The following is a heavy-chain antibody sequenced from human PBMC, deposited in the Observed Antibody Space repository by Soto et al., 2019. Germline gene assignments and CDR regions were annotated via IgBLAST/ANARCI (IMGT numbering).Heavy chain of an antibody. CDR3: ARDKITGLFDY. CDR1: GASINNHY. Sequence: SSETLSLTCTVSGASINNHYWSWIRQPPGKGLEWIGEINHSGSTNYNPSLKSRATISVDTSKNQFSLKLTSVTAADTAVYYCARDKITGLFDYWGQGTLVTVSS. D-gene: IGHD2-8*02. J-gene: IGHJ4*02. CDR2: INHSGST. V-gene: IGHV4-34*01.